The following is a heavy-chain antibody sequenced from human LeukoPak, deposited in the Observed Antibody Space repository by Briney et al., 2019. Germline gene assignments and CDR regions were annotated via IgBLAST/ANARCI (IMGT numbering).Heavy chain of an antibody. CDR1: GGTFSSYA. CDR2: IIPIFGTA. J-gene: IGHJ4*02. CDR3: ASPRGGYNHLDYPLNY. Sequence: ASVKVSCKASGGTFSSYAISWVRQAPGQGLEWMGGIIPIFGTANYAQKFQGRVTITADKSTSTAYMELSSLRSEDTAVYYCASPRGGYNHLDYPLNYWGQGTLVTVSS. D-gene: IGHD5-24*01. V-gene: IGHV1-69*06.